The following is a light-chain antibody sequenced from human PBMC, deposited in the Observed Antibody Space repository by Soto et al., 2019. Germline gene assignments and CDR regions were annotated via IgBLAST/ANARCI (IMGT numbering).Light chain of an antibody. CDR2: DVS. CDR1: SSDVGGYNY. V-gene: IGLV2-14*01. J-gene: IGLJ2*01. Sequence: QSALTQPASVSGSPGQSITISCTGTSSDVGGYNYVSWYQQHPGKAPKLMIYDVSNRPSGVSNRFSGSKSGNTASLTISGLQAEDEADYYCSSYTGSSNGVFGGGTKVTVL. CDR3: SSYTGSSNGV.